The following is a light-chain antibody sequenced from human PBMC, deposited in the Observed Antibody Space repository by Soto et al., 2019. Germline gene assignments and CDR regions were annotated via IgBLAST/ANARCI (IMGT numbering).Light chain of an antibody. CDR2: AAS. CDR3: QQRNYWQVT. CDR1: QSVSSSY. J-gene: IGKJ5*01. V-gene: IGKV3D-20*02. Sequence: DIVLTQSPGTLSLSPGERATLSCRASQSVSSSYFAWYQQKPGQAPRLLIYAASRRASGIPDRFSGSGSGTDFTLTINRLEPEDFAIYYCQQRNYWQVTFGQGTRLEIK.